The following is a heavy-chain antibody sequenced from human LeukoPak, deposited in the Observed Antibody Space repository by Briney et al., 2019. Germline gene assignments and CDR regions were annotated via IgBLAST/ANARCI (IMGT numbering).Heavy chain of an antibody. CDR1: GFTFSSYA. CDR2: ISNTTTIT. CDR3: VAGTELVY. V-gene: IGHV3-48*02. D-gene: IGHD6-19*01. J-gene: IGHJ4*02. Sequence: PGGSLRLSCAASGFTFSSYAMHWVRQAPGKGLEWISYISNTTTITYYADSVKGRFTISRDNAKNSLYLQMNSLRDEATAVYYCVAGTELVYWGQGTLVTVSS.